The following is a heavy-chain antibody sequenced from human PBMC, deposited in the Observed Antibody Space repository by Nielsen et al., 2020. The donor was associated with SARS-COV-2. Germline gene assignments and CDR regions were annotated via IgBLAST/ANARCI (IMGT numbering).Heavy chain of an antibody. CDR3: AREPDPKFWSGYYTVLSLGMKYYYYGMDV. V-gene: IGHV1-46*01. J-gene: IGHJ6*02. D-gene: IGHD3-3*01. Sequence: WVRQAPGQGLEWMGIINPSGGSTSYAQKFQGRVTMTRDTSTSTVYMELSSLRSEDTAVYYCAREPDPKFWSGYYTVLSLGMKYYYYGMDVWGQGTTVTVSS. CDR2: INPSGGST.